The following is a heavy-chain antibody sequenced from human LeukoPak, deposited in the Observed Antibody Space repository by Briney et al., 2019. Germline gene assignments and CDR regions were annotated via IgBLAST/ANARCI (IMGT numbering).Heavy chain of an antibody. CDR3: AGHSRGLASIHFDD. Sequence: SETLSLTCTVSGGSISNYYWSWIRQPPGQGLEWIGYIYASGRTNYNPSLKSRVTISVDTSKNQFSLKLSSVTAAHTAVYYCAGHSRGLASIHFDDWSEGTLVTVS. V-gene: IGHV4-4*09. D-gene: IGHD3-16*01. CDR2: IYASGRT. J-gene: IGHJ4*02. CDR1: GGSISNYY.